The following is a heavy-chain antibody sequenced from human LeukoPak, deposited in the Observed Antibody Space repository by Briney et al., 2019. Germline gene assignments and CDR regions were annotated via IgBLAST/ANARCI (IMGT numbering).Heavy chain of an antibody. CDR1: GFTFSDYY. V-gene: IGHV3-11*04. Sequence: GGSLRLSCAASGFTFSDYYMSWIRQAPGKGLEWVSYISSSGSTIYYADSVKGRFPISRDNAKNSLYLQMNSLRAEDTAVYYCAKSRWGTMVRGVTFDYWGQGTLVTVSS. J-gene: IGHJ4*02. CDR2: ISSSGSTI. D-gene: IGHD3-10*01. CDR3: AKSRWGTMVRGVTFDY.